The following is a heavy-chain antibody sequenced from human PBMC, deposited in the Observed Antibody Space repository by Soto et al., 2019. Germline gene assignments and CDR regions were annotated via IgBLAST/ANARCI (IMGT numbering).Heavy chain of an antibody. V-gene: IGHV1-18*04. J-gene: IGHJ4*02. CDR3: ARVVLEWLPTSGFDY. D-gene: IGHD5-12*01. CDR2: ITAENGNT. CDR1: GYSFTSYG. Sequence: QIQLVQSGAEVKKPGASVKVSCKASGYSFTSYGITWVRQAPGQGPEWLGWITAENGNTNDAQKFQGRSTMTTDTSTNTAVMELRGLRSDDTAVYYCARVVLEWLPTSGFDYWGQGTLVTVSS.